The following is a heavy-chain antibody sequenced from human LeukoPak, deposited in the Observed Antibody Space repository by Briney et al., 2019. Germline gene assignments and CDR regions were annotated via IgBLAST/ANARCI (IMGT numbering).Heavy chain of an antibody. CDR1: GFTFSSYG. V-gene: IGHV3-30*18. D-gene: IGHD3-22*01. CDR2: ISDDVSNK. Sequence: GGSLRLSCAASGFTFSSYGMHWVRQAPGKGLEWVAVISDDVSNKYHADSVKGRFTISRDNSKNTLYLQMNSLRAEDTAVYYCAKDSSGYYYRYFQHWGQGTLVTVSS. J-gene: IGHJ1*01. CDR3: AKDSSGYYYRYFQH.